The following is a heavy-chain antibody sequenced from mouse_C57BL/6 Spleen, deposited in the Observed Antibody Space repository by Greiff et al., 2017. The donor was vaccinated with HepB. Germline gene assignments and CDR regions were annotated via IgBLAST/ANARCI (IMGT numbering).Heavy chain of an antibody. D-gene: IGHD2-5*01. CDR3: TPYYSNSWFAY. V-gene: IGHV14-4*01. CDR2: IDPENGDT. J-gene: IGHJ3*01. CDR1: GFNIKDDY. Sequence: EVKLQESGAELVRPGASVKLSCTASGFNIKDDYMHWVKQRPEQGLEWIGWIDPENGDTEYASKFQGKATITADTSSNTAYLQLSSLTSEDTAVYYCTPYYSNSWFAYWGQRTLVTVSA.